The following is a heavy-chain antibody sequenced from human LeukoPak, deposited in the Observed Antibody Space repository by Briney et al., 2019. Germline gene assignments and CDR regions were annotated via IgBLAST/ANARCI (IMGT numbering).Heavy chain of an antibody. V-gene: IGHV1-69*04. CDR3: ARSKFSGYDFDY. CDR2: IIPILGIA. D-gene: IGHD5-12*01. Sequence: GASVKVSCKASGGTFSSYAISWVRQAPGQGLEWMGRIIPILGIANYAQKFQGRVTITADKSTSTAYMELSSLRSEDTAVYYCARSKFSGYDFDYWGQGTLVTVSS. J-gene: IGHJ4*02. CDR1: GGTFSSYA.